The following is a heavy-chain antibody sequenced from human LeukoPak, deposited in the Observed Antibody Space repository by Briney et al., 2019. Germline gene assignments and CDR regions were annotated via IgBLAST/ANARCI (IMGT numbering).Heavy chain of an antibody. J-gene: IGHJ4*02. CDR3: ARDYGDYVIGFDY. D-gene: IGHD4-17*01. Sequence: ASVKVSCKVSGYTFTGYYMHWVRQAPGQGLEWLGWVTPYSFNTNSAQKFQGRVTMTTDTSTSTAYMELRSLRSDDTAVYYCARDYGDYVIGFDYWGQGTLVTVSS. CDR1: GYTFTGYY. CDR2: VTPYSFNT. V-gene: IGHV1-18*04.